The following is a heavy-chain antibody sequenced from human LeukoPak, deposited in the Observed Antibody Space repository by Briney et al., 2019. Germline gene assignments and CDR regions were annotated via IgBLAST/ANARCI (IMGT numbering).Heavy chain of an antibody. CDR1: GFDFSRSS. CDR3: ATLTSRGVTGEDAFDI. V-gene: IGHV3-48*04. D-gene: IGHD3-10*01. J-gene: IGHJ3*02. CDR2: ISFSNRNM. Sequence: GGSLRLSCAASGFDFSRSSMNWVRQAPGKGLEWVSYISFSNRNMYYADSVKGRFTISRDNAKNSLYLQMNSLRAEDTAVYYCATLTSRGVTGEDAFDIWGQGTMVTVSS.